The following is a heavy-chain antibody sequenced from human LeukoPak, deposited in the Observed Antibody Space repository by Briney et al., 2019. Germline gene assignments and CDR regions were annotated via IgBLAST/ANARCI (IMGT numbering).Heavy chain of an antibody. J-gene: IGHJ4*02. Sequence: QPGGSLRLSCAASGFTFSSYEMNWVRQAPGKGLEWVSYISSSGSTIYYADSVKGRFTISRDNAKNSLYLQMNSLRAEDTAVYYCARKYCSGGSCYYNFWYFDYWGQGTLVTVSS. D-gene: IGHD2-15*01. CDR2: ISSSGSTI. CDR3: ARKYCSGGSCYYNFWYFDY. CDR1: GFTFSSYE. V-gene: IGHV3-48*03.